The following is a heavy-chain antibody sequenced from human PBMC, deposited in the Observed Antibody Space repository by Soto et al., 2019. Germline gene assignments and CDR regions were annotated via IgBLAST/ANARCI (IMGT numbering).Heavy chain of an antibody. CDR1: GFTFDDYV. D-gene: IGHD6-6*01. CDR3: VKDMGYGSSSTFDY. V-gene: IGHV3-9*01. Sequence: SLRLSCVVSGFTFDDYVMHWVRQAPGKGLEWVSGISRNSGTIEYADSVEGRFTVSRDNAKNSLYLQMDSLRAEDTALYYCVKDMGYGSSSTFDYWGQGTLVTVSS. J-gene: IGHJ4*02. CDR2: ISRNSGTI.